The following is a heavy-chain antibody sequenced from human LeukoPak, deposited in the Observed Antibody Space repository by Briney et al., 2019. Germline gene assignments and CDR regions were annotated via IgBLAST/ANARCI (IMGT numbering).Heavy chain of an antibody. CDR2: ISSSSSTI. CDR1: GFTFSSYS. V-gene: IGHV3-48*04. CDR3: ARNYHDSSGYFYYYGMDV. J-gene: IGHJ6*02. Sequence: GGSLRLSCAASGFTFSSYSMNWVRQAPGKGLEWVSYISSSSSTIYYADSVKGRFTISRDNAKNSLYLQMNSLRAEDTAVYYCARNYHDSSGYFYYYGMDVWGQGTTVTVSS. D-gene: IGHD3-22*01.